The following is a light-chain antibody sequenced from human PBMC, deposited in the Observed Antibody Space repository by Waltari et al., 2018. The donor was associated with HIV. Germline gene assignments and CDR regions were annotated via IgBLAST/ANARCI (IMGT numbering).Light chain of an antibody. CDR2: GAS. CDR1: QSVRSN. Sequence: VMTQSPATLSVSPGERATLSCRASQSVRSNLAWYQQKPGQAPRLLIYGASTSATGIPARFSGSGSGTDFTLTISSLQSEDFAVYYCQQYNNWPPYSFGPGTKVEIK. CDR3: QQYNNWPPYS. V-gene: IGKV3-15*01. J-gene: IGKJ2*03.